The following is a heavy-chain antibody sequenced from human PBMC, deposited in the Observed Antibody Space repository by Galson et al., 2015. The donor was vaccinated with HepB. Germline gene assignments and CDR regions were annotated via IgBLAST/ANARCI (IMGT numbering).Heavy chain of an antibody. V-gene: IGHV4-31*03. Sequence: TLSLTCTVSGGPVGTGGYHWTWIRQHPGKGLEWIGYSYYSGTTSYNPSLKSRVTISADTSKNQFSLKLTSVTAADTAVYYCARTDAFFFGTGSSPFDSWGQGTLVTVSS. D-gene: IGHD3-10*01. CDR3: ARTDAFFFGTGSSPFDS. CDR1: GGPVGTGGYH. J-gene: IGHJ4*02. CDR2: SYYSGTT.